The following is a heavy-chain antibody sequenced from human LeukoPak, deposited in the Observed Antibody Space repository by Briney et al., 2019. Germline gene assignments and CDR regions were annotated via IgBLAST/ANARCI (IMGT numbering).Heavy chain of an antibody. CDR1: GGSISSDNYY. V-gene: IGHV4-39*07. CDR3: ARGRRRVTMVRGQMNWFDP. CDR2: INHSGST. J-gene: IGHJ5*02. D-gene: IGHD3-10*01. Sequence: KPSETLSLTCTVSGGSISSDNYYWSWIRQPPGKGLEWIGEINHSGSTNYNPSLKSRVTISVDTSKNQFSLKLSSVTAADTAVYYCARGRRRVTMVRGQMNWFDPWGQGTLVTVSS.